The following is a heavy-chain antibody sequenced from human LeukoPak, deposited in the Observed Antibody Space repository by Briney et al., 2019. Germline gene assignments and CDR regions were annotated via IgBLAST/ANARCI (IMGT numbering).Heavy chain of an antibody. V-gene: IGHV3-9*01. CDR1: GFTFDDYA. CDR2: ISWNSGSI. CDR3: AKDAFDI. Sequence: GGSLRLSCAASGFTFDDYAMHWARQAPGKGLEWVSGISWNSGSIGYADSVKSRFTISRDNAKNSLYLQMNSLRAEDTALYYCAKDAFDIWGQGTMVTVSS. J-gene: IGHJ3*02.